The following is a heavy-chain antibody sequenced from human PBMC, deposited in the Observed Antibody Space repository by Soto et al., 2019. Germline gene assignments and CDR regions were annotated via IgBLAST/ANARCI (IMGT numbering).Heavy chain of an antibody. CDR1: GYTFTSYG. Sequence: ASVKVSCKASGYTFTSYGISWVRQAPGQGLEWMGWISAYNGNTNYAQKLQGRVTMTTDTSTSTAYMELRSLRSDDTAVYYCARQTGRSGSYFLVDYWGQGTLVTVSS. CDR3: ARQTGRSGSYFLVDY. J-gene: IGHJ4*02. D-gene: IGHD1-26*01. V-gene: IGHV1-18*01. CDR2: ISAYNGNT.